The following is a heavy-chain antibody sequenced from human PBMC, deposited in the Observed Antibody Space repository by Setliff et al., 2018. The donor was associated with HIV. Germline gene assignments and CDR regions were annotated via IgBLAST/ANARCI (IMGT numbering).Heavy chain of an antibody. CDR2: ISGSGGNT. CDR1: GFTFMNYA. CDR3: ARYCGDCSGISWYSLWFDP. V-gene: IGHV3-23*01. J-gene: IGHJ5*02. Sequence: TGGSLRLSCAASGFTFMNYAMSWVRQAPGKGLAWVSTISGSGGNTYYADSVKGRVTISKDNSNNMQFLQMNSLRTEDTAVDYCARYCGDCSGISWYSLWFDPLGHGTLVTVSS. D-gene: IGHD2-15*01.